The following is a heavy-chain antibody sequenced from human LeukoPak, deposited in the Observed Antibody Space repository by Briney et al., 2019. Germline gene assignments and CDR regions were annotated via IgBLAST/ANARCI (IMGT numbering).Heavy chain of an antibody. D-gene: IGHD3-10*01. CDR3: AKQFWGFGELFQYYVDY. Sequence: GGSLRLSCAASGFTFSSYAMSWVRQAPGKGLEWVSAISGSGGSTYYADSVKGRFTISRDNSKNTLYLQMNSLRAEDTAVYYCAKQFWGFGELFQYYVDYGGQGTLVTVSS. CDR2: ISGSGGST. J-gene: IGHJ4*02. V-gene: IGHV3-23*01. CDR1: GFTFSSYA.